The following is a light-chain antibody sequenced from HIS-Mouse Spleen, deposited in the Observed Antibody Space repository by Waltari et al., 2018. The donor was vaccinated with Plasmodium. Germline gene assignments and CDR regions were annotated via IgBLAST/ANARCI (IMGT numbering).Light chain of an antibody. Sequence: QSALTQPRSVSGSPGQSVTISCPGTSSDVGAYHYVSWYQQHPSKAPNLMIYDVSKRPSGVPDRFSGSKSGNTASLTISGLQAEDEADYYCCSYAGSYTLVFGGGTKLTVL. V-gene: IGLV2-11*01. CDR3: CSYAGSYTLV. J-gene: IGLJ2*01. CDR1: SSDVGAYHY. CDR2: DVS.